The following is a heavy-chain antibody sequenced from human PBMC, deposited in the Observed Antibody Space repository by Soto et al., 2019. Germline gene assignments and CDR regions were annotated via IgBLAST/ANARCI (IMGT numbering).Heavy chain of an antibody. V-gene: IGHV4-59*08. CDR2: IYYSGST. J-gene: IGHJ4*02. Sequence: SETLSLTCTVSGGSISSYYWSWIRQPPGKGLEWIGYIYYSGSTNYNPSLKSRVTISVDTSKNQFSLKLSSVTAADTAVYYCARRLRGVAVWYFDYWGQGTLVTVSS. D-gene: IGHD2-15*01. CDR1: GGSISSYY. CDR3: ARRLRGVAVWYFDY.